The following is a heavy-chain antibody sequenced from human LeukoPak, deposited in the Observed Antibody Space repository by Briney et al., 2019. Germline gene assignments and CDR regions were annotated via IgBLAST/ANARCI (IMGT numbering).Heavy chain of an antibody. J-gene: IGHJ4*02. D-gene: IGHD6-19*01. V-gene: IGHV5-51*01. Sequence: GESLKISCKDSGYIFTSYWIAWVGQVPGKGLDWMGIIHPVDYDTRYSPSFQDQVTISADRSTTTAYLQWSSLKPSDTAVYFCARLRSSSSWPDFDYWGQGALVTVSS. CDR2: IHPVDYDT. CDR1: GYIFTSYW. CDR3: ARLRSSSSWPDFDY.